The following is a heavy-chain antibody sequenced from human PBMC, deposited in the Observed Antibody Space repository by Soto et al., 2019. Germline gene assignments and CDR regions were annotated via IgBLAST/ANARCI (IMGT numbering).Heavy chain of an antibody. CDR2: VSHHGIRA. CDR3: AKDWVGGRNNYQLDY. D-gene: IGHD1-26*01. CDR1: RFTFSDYG. J-gene: IGHJ4*02. V-gene: IGHV3-30*18. Sequence: WWSRRLSGAAARFTFSDYGMHWVRAAPGKGLQWLATVSHHGIRAQDADSVMGRFTISRDNFKKVVYLHLSGLRVEDTAIYYCAKDWVGGRNNYQLDYWRQGTAVTVSS.